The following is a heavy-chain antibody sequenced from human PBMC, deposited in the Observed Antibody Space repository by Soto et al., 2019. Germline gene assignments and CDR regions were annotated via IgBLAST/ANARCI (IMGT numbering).Heavy chain of an antibody. CDR1: GGSISSSSYY. Sequence: SETLSLTCTVSGGSISSSSYYWGWIRQPPGKGLEWIGSIYYSGSTYYNPSLKSRVTISVDTSKNQFSLKLSSVTAADTAVYYCASQRYTTGSAYRGQGTLVTVSS. V-gene: IGHV4-39*01. D-gene: IGHD4-17*01. J-gene: IGHJ4*02. CDR2: IYYSGST. CDR3: ASQRYTTGSAY.